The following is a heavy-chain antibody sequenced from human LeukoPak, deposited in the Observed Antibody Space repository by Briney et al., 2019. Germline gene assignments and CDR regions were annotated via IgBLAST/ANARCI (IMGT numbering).Heavy chain of an antibody. CDR3: ARDRGIAAAGTAIGGYYGMDV. D-gene: IGHD6-13*01. J-gene: IGHJ6*02. Sequence: SETLPLTCTVSGGSISSYYWSWIRQPPGKGLEWIGYIYYSGSTNYNPSLKSRVTISVDTSKNQFSLKLSSVTATDTAVYYCARDRGIAAAGTAIGGYYGMDVWGQGTTVTVSS. CDR2: IYYSGST. CDR1: GGSISSYY. V-gene: IGHV4-59*01.